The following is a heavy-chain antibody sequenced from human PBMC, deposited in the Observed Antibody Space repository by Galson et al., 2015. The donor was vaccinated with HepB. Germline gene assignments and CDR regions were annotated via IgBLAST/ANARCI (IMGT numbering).Heavy chain of an antibody. CDR3: ARVAMAAALGWFDP. Sequence: SVKVSCKASGGTFSSHGITWVRQAPGQGLEWMGWIIPLFGTINYAQKFQGRVKITADESTSVVYLEMGSLRSEDTAVYYCARVAMAAALGWFDPWGQGTLVTVSS. CDR2: IIPLFGTI. CDR1: GGTFSSHG. J-gene: IGHJ5*02. D-gene: IGHD6-13*01. V-gene: IGHV1-69*13.